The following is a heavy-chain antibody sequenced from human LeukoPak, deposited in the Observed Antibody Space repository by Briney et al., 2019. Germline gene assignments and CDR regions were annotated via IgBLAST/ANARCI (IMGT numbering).Heavy chain of an antibody. V-gene: IGHV3-23*01. D-gene: IGHD3/OR15-3a*01. CDR2: ISPSGDIT. CDR3: VRDLDWGAFDV. CDR1: GFTFSSYD. Sequence: GGSLRLSCAGSGFTFSSYDMNWIRQAPGKGLEWVSGISPSGDITYYADSVMGRFTISRDNRKSTVSLQMNSLRAEDTALYYCVRDLDWGAFDVWGQGRMVTVSS. J-gene: IGHJ3*01.